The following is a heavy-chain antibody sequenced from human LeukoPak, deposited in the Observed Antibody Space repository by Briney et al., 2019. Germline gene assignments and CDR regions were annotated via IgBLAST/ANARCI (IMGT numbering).Heavy chain of an antibody. V-gene: IGHV3-15*01. CDR2: IKSKTDGGTT. D-gene: IGHD1-26*01. Sequence: GGSLRLSCAASGFTFSGSAMHWVRQASGKGLEWVGRIKSKTDGGTTDYAAPVKGRFTISRDDSKNTLYLQMNSLKTEDTAVYYCTTELDSGSYFHHYFDYWGQGTLVTVSS. CDR3: TTELDSGSYFHHYFDY. CDR1: GFTFSGSA. J-gene: IGHJ4*02.